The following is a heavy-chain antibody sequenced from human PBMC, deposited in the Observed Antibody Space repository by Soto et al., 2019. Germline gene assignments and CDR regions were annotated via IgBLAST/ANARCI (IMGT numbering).Heavy chain of an antibody. CDR2: ISAHNGNT. V-gene: IGHV1-18*01. D-gene: IGHD1-1*01. CDR3: ARRRYGDY. Sequence: QVHLVQSGAEVKKPGASVKVSCKASGYTFTSYGITWVRQAPGKGLEWMGWISAHNGNTDYAQKLQGRVIVTRDTSTRPAYMELRSLISDDTAVYYCARRRYGDYWGQGALVTVSS. CDR1: GYTFTSYG. J-gene: IGHJ4*02.